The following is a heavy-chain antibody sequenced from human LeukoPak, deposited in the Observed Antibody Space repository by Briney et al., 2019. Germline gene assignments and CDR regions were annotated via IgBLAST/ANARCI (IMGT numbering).Heavy chain of an antibody. V-gene: IGHV3-33*01. CDR1: GFTFSSYG. Sequence: PGRSLRLSCAASGFTFSSYGMHWVRQAPGKGLEWVAVIWYDGSNKYYADSVKARFTISRDNSKNTLYLKMNSLRAEDTAVYYCARDRYYGSGNFDYWGQGTLVTVSS. D-gene: IGHD3-10*01. CDR3: ARDRYYGSGNFDY. J-gene: IGHJ4*02. CDR2: IWYDGSNK.